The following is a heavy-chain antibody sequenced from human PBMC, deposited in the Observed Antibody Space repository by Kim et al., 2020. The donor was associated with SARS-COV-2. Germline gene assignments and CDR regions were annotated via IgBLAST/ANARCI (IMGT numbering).Heavy chain of an antibody. CDR2: IITRGGT. J-gene: IGHJ5*02. V-gene: IGHV4-61*02. Sequence: IITRGGTNSHPSLKGRVPLSVDTAKNPFSLKLSSVTAADTAMYYCARGFDPWGQGTLVTVSS. CDR3: ARGFDP.